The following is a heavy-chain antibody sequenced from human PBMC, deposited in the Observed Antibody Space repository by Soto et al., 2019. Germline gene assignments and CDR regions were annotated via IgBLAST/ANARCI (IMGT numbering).Heavy chain of an antibody. V-gene: IGHV3-13*04. D-gene: IGHD5-18*01. J-gene: IGHJ6*02. CDR1: GFTFSSYD. CDR3: ARGGDSYGYGEYYYYGMDV. CDR2: IGTAGDT. Sequence: GGSLSLSCAASGFTFSSYDMHWVRQATGKGLEWVSAIGTAGDTYYPGSVKGRFTISRENAKNSLYLQMNSLRAGDTAVYYCARGGDSYGYGEYYYYGMDVWGQGT.